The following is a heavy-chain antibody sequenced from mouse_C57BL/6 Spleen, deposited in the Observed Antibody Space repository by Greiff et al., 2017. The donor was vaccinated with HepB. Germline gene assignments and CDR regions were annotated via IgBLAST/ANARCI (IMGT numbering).Heavy chain of an antibody. CDR3: ARKGEKDGDFDY. Sequence: QVQLQQPGAELVMPGASVKLSCKASGYTFTSYWMHWVKQRPGQGLEWIGEIDPSDSYTNYNQKFKGKSTLTVDKSSSTAYMQLSSLTSEDSAVYYCARKGEKDGDFDYWGQGTTLTVSS. CDR1: GYTFTSYW. J-gene: IGHJ2*01. V-gene: IGHV1-69*01. CDR2: IDPSDSYT.